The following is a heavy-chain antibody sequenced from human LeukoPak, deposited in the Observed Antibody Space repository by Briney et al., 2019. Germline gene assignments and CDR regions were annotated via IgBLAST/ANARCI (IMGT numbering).Heavy chain of an antibody. CDR3: ARGWDTAMGKGFNY. CDR2: IKEGGSEK. CDR1: GFTFSNYW. J-gene: IGHJ4*02. D-gene: IGHD5-18*01. V-gene: IGHV3-7*01. Sequence: GGSLRLSCAASGFTFSNYWMSWVRQAPGKRLEWVANIKEGGSEKYYVDSVKGRFTISRDNAKNSLDLQMNSLRAEDTAVYYCARGWDTAMGKGFNYWGQGTLVTVSS.